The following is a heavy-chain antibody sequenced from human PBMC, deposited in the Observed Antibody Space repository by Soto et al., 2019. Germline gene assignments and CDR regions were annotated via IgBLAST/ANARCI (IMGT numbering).Heavy chain of an antibody. J-gene: IGHJ6*02. CDR1: GFSFSDYG. V-gene: IGHV3-30*18. CDR2: ISADGNKR. CDR3: AKDLRQGASGATVYGMDV. Sequence: QVQLMESGGGEVQPGASLRLSCVASGFSFSDYGMHWVRQAPGKGLEWVAVISADGNKRYYGDSVQGGLSMYRDNSKISGYVQISRLRRDDTAVYYCAKDLRQGASGATVYGMDVWGPGTTVSVSS. D-gene: IGHD1-1*01.